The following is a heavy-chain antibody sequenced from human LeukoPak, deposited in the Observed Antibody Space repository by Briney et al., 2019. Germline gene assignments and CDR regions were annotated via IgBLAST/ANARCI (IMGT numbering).Heavy chain of an antibody. J-gene: IGHJ4*02. CDR1: GGSISSHY. V-gene: IGHV4-59*11. D-gene: IGHD3-10*01. CDR2: MYYNGSM. CDR3: AGNYYGSGSYYSEDRY. Sequence: PSETLSLTCTVSGGSISSHYWSWIRQPPGKGLEWIGYMYYNGSMNYNPSLKSRVTISADTSKNQFSLKLSSVTAADTAVYYCAGNYYGSGSYYSEDRYWGQGTLVTVSS.